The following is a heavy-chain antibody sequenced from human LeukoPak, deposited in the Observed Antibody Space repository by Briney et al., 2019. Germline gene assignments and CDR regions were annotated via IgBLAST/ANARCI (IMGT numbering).Heavy chain of an antibody. CDR3: ARSGERYCTRGNCYFDY. D-gene: IGHD2-8*01. CDR2: ISDDGDTK. V-gene: IGHV3-30*03. CDR1: GFTFSGFG. J-gene: IGHJ4*02. Sequence: GGTLRLSCAASGFTFSGFGMHWVRQAPGKGLEWVAVISDDGDTKFYADSVKGPFTISRDNSKNTVYLQMNRLMTEDAGIYYCARSGERYCTRGNCYFDYWGQGTLVTVSS.